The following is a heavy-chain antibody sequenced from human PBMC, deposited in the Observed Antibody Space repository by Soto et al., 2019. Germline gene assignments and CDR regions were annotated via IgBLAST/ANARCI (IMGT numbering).Heavy chain of an antibody. V-gene: IGHV3-23*01. D-gene: IGHD5-18*01. CDR2: IRASAGTT. J-gene: IGHJ4*02. Sequence: GGSLRLSCAASGFTFSSYAMTWVRQAPGKGLERVSTIRASAGTTFYADSVKGRFTISRDNSKNTVYLQMNSLKAEDRALYFCAKGGYTTYYECWGQGTLVTVSS. CDR3: AKGGYTTYYEC. CDR1: GFTFSSYA.